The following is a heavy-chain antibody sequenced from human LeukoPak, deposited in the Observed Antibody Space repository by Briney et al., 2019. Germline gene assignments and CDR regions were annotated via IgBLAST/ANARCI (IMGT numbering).Heavy chain of an antibody. J-gene: IGHJ6*03. CDR1: GGTFSSYA. D-gene: IGHD2-8*01. CDR2: IIPILGIA. Sequence: ASVKVSRKASGGTFSSYAISWVRQAPGQGLEWMGRIIPILGIANYAQKFQGRVTITADKSTSTAYMELSSLRSEDTAVYYCAREMVSSDPYYYYYMDVWGKGTTVTVSS. CDR3: AREMVSSDPYYYYYMDV. V-gene: IGHV1-69*04.